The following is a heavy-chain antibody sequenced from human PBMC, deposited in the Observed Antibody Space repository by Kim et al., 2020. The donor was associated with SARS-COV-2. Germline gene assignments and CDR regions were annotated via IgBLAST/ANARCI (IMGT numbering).Heavy chain of an antibody. CDR1: GYTFTSYA. D-gene: IGHD2-15*01. Sequence: ASVKVSCKASGYTFTSYAMNWVRQAPGQGLEWMGWINTNTGNPTYAQGFTGRFVFSLDTSVSTAYLQISSLKAEDTAVYYCARDLVILPDEVIPHPEENYGMDVWGQGTTVTVSS. CDR2: INTNTGNP. CDR3: ARDLVILPDEVIPHPEENYGMDV. J-gene: IGHJ6*02. V-gene: IGHV7-4-1*02.